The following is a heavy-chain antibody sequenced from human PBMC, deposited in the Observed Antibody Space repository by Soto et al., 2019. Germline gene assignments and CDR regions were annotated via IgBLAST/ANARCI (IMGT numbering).Heavy chain of an antibody. CDR3: ARGGESHSDQNYYYYGMDV. J-gene: IGHJ6*02. CDR1: GYTFTSYG. CDR2: ISAYNGNT. V-gene: IGHV1-18*04. Sequence: ASVKVSCKASGYTFTSYGISWVRQAPGQGLEWMGWISAYNGNTNYAQKLQGRVTMTTDTSTSTAYMELRSLRSDDTAVYYCARGGESHSDQNYYYYGMDVWGQGTTVTVSS.